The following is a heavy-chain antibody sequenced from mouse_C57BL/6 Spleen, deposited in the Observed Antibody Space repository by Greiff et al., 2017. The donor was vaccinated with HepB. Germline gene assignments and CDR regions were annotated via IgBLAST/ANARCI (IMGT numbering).Heavy chain of an antibody. CDR3: ARSYWDGNAMDY. D-gene: IGHD4-1*01. CDR2: IHPNSGST. CDR1: GYTFTSYW. Sequence: QVQLQQPGAELVKPGASVKLSCKASGYTFTSYWMHWVKQRPGQGLEWIGMIHPNSGSTNYNEKFKSKATLTVDKSSSTAYMQLSSLTSEDSAVYYCARSYWDGNAMDYWGQGTSVTVSS. J-gene: IGHJ4*01. V-gene: IGHV1-64*01.